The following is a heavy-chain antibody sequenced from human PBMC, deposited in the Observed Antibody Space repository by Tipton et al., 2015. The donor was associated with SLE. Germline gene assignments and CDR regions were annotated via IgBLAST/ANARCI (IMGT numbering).Heavy chain of an antibody. V-gene: IGHV1-69*01. J-gene: IGHJ4*02. Sequence: QSGAEVKKPGSSVKVSCKASGGTFSTYAISWVRQAPGQGLEWMGGIIPIFGTANYAQKFQGRVTITADESTSTAYMELSSLRSDDTAVYYCARDEAGNDMVGSVGSCFDYWGQGTLVTVSS. D-gene: IGHD2-15*01. CDR1: GGTFSTYA. CDR3: ARDEAGNDMVGSVGSCFDY. CDR2: IIPIFGTA.